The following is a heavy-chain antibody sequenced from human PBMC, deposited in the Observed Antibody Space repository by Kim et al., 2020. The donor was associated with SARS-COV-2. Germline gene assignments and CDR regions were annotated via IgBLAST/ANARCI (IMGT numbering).Heavy chain of an antibody. D-gene: IGHD3-3*01. CDR2: IKQDGSEK. V-gene: IGHV3-7*01. CDR3: ATQFDFWSGYPDD. CDR1: GFAFSSFW. J-gene: IGHJ4*02. Sequence: GGSLRLSCAASGFAFSSFWMNWVRQAPGKGLEWVANIKQDGSEKYYVDSVKGRFTISRDNAKNSVYLQMNSLSAEDTAVYYCATQFDFWSGYPDDWGQGTLVTVSS.